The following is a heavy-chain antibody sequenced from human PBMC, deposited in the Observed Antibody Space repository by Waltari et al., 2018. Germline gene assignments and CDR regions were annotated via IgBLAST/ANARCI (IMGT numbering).Heavy chain of an antibody. J-gene: IGHJ6*02. CDR1: GGSFIPYH. Sequence: QVQLQQWGAGLLKPPETRSLTCAVFGGSFIPYHWSWIRQSPGKGLEWIGEINHSGSAIYNPSLKSRVTISLDTSKRQVSLRLSSVTAADTAVYFCARGTGGSSTYYFAGMDVWGQGTTVTVSS. CDR3: ARGTGGSSTYYFAGMDV. V-gene: IGHV4-34*01. CDR2: INHSGSA. D-gene: IGHD3-22*01.